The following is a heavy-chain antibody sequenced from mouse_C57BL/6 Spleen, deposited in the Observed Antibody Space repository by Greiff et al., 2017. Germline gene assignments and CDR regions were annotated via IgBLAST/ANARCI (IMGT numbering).Heavy chain of an antibody. J-gene: IGHJ2*01. Sequence: QVQLQQPGAELVKPGASVKLSCKASGYTFTSYWMQWVKQRPGQGLEWIGEIDPSDSYTNYNQKFKGKATLTVDPSSSTAYMQLSSLTSEDSAVYYCARGYSNYSYYFGYWGKGTTLTVSS. CDR2: IDPSDSYT. CDR3: ARGYSNYSYYFGY. CDR1: GYTFTSYW. D-gene: IGHD2-5*01. V-gene: IGHV1-50*01.